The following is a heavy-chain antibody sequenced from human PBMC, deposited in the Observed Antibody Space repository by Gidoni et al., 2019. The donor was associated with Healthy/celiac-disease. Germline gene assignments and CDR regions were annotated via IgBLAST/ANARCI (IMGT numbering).Heavy chain of an antibody. V-gene: IGHV3-11*06. D-gene: IGHD5-18*01. Sequence: QVQLVESGGGLVKPGGSLSLSCAASGFTFSDYYMSWIRQAPGKGLEWVSYISSSSSYTNYADSVKGRFTISRDNAKNSLYLQMNSLRAEDTAVYYCARDRGVGYSYVDYYYGMDVWGQGTTVTVSS. CDR1: GFTFSDYY. CDR2: ISSSSSYT. J-gene: IGHJ6*02. CDR3: ARDRGVGYSYVDYYYGMDV.